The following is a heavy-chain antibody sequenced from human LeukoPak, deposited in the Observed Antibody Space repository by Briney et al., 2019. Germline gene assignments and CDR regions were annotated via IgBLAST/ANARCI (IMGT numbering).Heavy chain of an antibody. J-gene: IGHJ4*02. CDR2: INPSGGST. V-gene: IGHV1-46*01. Sequence: ASVKVSCKASGYTFTSYYMHWVRQAPGQGLEWMGIINPSGGSTSYAQKFQGRVTMTRDTSTSTVYMELSSLRSEDTAVYYRARDESGGGDFDYWGQGTLVTVSS. CDR3: ARDESGGGDFDY. CDR1: GYTFTSYY. D-gene: IGHD2-21*01.